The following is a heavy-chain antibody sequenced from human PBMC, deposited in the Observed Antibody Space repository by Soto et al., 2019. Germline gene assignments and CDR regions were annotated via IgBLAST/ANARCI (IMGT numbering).Heavy chain of an antibody. CDR3: ATLVPS. CDR1: GFTFSDAW. V-gene: IGHV3-15*07. Sequence: EVRLVESGGGLVQPGGSLRLSCAASGFTFSDAWMHWVRQAPGKGLEWVGHVTTKTDGVTTEYAAIVKGTFSISKDDSTNTLFLQMTSAETNATAMYYCATLVPSWGQGTLVTVAS. J-gene: IGHJ5*02. D-gene: IGHD6-6*01. CDR2: VTTKTDGVTT.